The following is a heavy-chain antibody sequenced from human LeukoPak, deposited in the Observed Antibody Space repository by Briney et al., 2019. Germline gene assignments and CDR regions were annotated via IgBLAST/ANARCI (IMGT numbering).Heavy chain of an antibody. V-gene: IGHV3-7*03. J-gene: IGHJ6*02. CDR1: GFSFSNYA. CDR3: ARGGGLDV. Sequence: GGSLRLSCVASGFSFSNYAMSWARQAPGKGLEWVASINHNGNVNYYVDSVKGRFTISRDNAKNSLYLQMSNLRAEDTAVYFCARGGGLDVWGQGATVTVSS. D-gene: IGHD3-16*01. CDR2: INHNGNVN.